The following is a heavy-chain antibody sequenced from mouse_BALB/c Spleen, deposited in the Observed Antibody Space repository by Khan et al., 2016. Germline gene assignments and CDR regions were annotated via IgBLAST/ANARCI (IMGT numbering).Heavy chain of an antibody. CDR2: IYPGDGDT. J-gene: IGHJ2*01. CDR1: GYTFTSYW. D-gene: IGHD1-1*01. V-gene: IGHV1-87*01. CDR3: ASYCGSGYDYFDY. Sequence: QVQLQQSGAELVRPGASVKLSCKASGYTFTSYWMQWVKQRPGQGLEWIGAIYPGDGDTRYTQKFKGKATLTADKSSSTAYMQLSSLASEDSAVYYGASYCGSGYDYFDYWGQGTTLTVSS.